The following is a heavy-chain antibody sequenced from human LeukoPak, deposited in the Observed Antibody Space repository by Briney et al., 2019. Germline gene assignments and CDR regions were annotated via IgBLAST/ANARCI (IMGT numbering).Heavy chain of an antibody. CDR3: ARDRPLDADDYYGFYYSDY. D-gene: IGHD3-10*01. CDR2: INPNSGGT. Sequence: GASVTVSCKASGSTFTCYYMHWVRQAPGQGLEWMGWINPNSGGTNHAQKFQGRVTMTRDTSISAAYMELSRLRSDDTAVYYCARDRPLDADDYYGFYYSDYWGQGTLVTVSS. CDR1: GSTFTCYY. V-gene: IGHV1-2*02. J-gene: IGHJ4*02.